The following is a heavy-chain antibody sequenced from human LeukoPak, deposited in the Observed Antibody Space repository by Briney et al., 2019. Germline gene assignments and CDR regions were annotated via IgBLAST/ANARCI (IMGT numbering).Heavy chain of an antibody. V-gene: IGHV4-39*07. J-gene: IGHJ4*02. Sequence: PSETRSLTCSVSGGSIRSTTYYWGWIRQPPGKRLEWIASIYYSGNTYYSPSLMSRVTISVDTSKNQFSLNLRSVTAADTAVYYCAREEGGYDSFDYWGQGTLVTVSS. CDR1: GGSIRSTTYY. CDR3: AREEGGYDSFDY. D-gene: IGHD5-12*01. CDR2: IYYSGNT.